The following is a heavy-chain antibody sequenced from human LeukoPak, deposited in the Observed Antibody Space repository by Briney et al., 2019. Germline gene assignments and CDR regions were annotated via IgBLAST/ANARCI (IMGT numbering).Heavy chain of an antibody. Sequence: GGSLRLSCAASGFTFSSYAMSWVRQAPGKGLEWVSAISGSGGSTYYADSVKGRFTISRDNSKNTLYLQMNSLRAEDTAVYYCAKSPATWIQLWLGDFDYWGQVTLVTVSS. D-gene: IGHD5-18*01. J-gene: IGHJ4*02. V-gene: IGHV3-23*01. CDR3: AKSPATWIQLWLGDFDY. CDR2: ISGSGGST. CDR1: GFTFSSYA.